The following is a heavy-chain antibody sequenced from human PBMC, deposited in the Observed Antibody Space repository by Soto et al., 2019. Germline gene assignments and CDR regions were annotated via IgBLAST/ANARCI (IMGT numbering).Heavy chain of an antibody. CDR2: IYYSGST. J-gene: IGHJ4*02. D-gene: IGHD3-10*01. CDR3: ARGLMGYFDY. V-gene: IGHV4-59*01. CDR1: GGSISSYY. Sequence: PSETLSLTCTVSGGSISSYYWSWIRQPPGKGLERIGYIYYSGSTNYNPSLKSRVTISVDTSKNQFSLKLSSVTAADTAVYYCARGLMGYFDYWGQGTLVTVSS.